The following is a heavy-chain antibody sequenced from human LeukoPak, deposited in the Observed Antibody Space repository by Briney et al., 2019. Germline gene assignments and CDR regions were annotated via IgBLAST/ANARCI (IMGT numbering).Heavy chain of an antibody. V-gene: IGHV1-2*02. D-gene: IGHD3-16*01. CDR2: INPNSGGT. CDR3: ARYGGGIDY. CDR1: GYTFTGYY. J-gene: IGHJ4*02. Sequence: DSVKLSCKASGYTFTGYYMHWVRQAPGQGLEWMGWINPNSGGTNYAQEFQGRVTMTRDTSISTAYMELSRLRSDDTAVYYCARYGGGIDYWGQGTLVTVSS.